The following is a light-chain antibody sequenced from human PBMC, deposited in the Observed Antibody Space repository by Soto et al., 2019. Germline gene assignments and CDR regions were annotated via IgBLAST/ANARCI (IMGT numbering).Light chain of an antibody. CDR3: QQRDNWPLT. Sequence: EIVLTQSPATLSLSPGERATLSCRASQSVSSYLFWYQQKPGQAPRLLMYGASNRATGIPARFSGSGSGTDFTLTISNLEPEDSAVYYCQQRDNWPLTFGGGTKVEIK. J-gene: IGKJ4*01. V-gene: IGKV3-11*01. CDR1: QSVSSY. CDR2: GAS.